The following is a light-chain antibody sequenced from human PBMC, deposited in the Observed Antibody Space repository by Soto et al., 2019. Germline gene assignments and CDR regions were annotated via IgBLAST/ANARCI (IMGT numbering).Light chain of an antibody. V-gene: IGLV2-14*01. CDR1: SSDVGGYNY. Sequence: QSALTQPASVSGSPGQPITISCTGSSSDVGGYNYVSWYQQHPGKAPKLMIYDVTNRPSGVSNRFSGSKSGNTASLTISGLQAEDEADYYCSSYTSINTLVFGGGTKVTVL. J-gene: IGLJ3*02. CDR2: DVT. CDR3: SSYTSINTLV.